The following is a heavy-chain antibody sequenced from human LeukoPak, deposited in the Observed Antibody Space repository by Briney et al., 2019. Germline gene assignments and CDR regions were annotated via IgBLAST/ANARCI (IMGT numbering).Heavy chain of an antibody. CDR2: ISSSSSYI. D-gene: IGHD2-2*01. Sequence: PGGSLRLSCAASGFTFSSYSMNWVRQAPGKGLEWVSSISSSSSYIYYADSVKGRFTISRDNAKNSLYLQMNSLRAEDTAVYYCARDHCSSTSCLFYYYYYMDVWGKGTTVTISS. CDR1: GFTFSSYS. J-gene: IGHJ6*03. V-gene: IGHV3-21*01. CDR3: ARDHCSSTSCLFYYYYYMDV.